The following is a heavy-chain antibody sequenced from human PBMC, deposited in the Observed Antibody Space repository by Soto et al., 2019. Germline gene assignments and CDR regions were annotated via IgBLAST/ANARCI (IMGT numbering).Heavy chain of an antibody. V-gene: IGHV4-59*01. CDR2: IYYSGST. CDR1: GGSISSYY. Sequence: PSETLSLTCTVSGGSISSYYWSWIRQPPGKGLEWIGYIYYSGSTNYNPSLKSRVTISVDTSKNQFSLKLSSVTAADTAVYYCARDRMAAATGGIDYWGQGTLVTVSS. D-gene: IGHD6-13*01. J-gene: IGHJ4*02. CDR3: ARDRMAAATGGIDY.